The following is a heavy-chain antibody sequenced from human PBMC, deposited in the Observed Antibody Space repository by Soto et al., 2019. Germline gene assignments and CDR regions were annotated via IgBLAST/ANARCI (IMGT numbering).Heavy chain of an antibody. Sequence: AQLLESGGGLVRPGASLRLSCAASGFTFNNYGMHWVRQAPGKGLEWLAVIWNDGSNSSYANSVKGRFTISRDNSKNTLYLQMSSLRAEDTAVYYCARRQIPPPTRGAANARGGMDVWGQGTTVTVSS. CDR2: IWNDGSNS. CDR3: ARRQIPPPTRGAANARGGMDV. CDR1: GFTFNNYG. D-gene: IGHD6-13*01. V-gene: IGHV3-33*01. J-gene: IGHJ6*02.